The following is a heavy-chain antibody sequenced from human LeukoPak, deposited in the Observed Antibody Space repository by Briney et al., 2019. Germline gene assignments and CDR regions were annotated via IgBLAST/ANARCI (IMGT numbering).Heavy chain of an antibody. CDR2: ISGGGARA. J-gene: IGHJ6*02. V-gene: IGHV3-23*01. CDR1: GFNFRGYA. D-gene: IGHD2/OR15-2a*01. Sequence: HSGGSLRLSCAASGFNFRGYAMSWVRQAPGKGLEWVSAISGGGARAHYAESVRGRFTISRDNAQNTLHLQMNSLRAEDTAVYYCAKEVVLGETNYFDYGMDVWGQGTTVTVSS. CDR3: AKEVVLGETNYFDYGMDV.